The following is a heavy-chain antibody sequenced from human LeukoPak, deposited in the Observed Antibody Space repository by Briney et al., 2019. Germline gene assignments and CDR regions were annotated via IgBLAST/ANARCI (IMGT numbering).Heavy chain of an antibody. J-gene: IGHJ5*02. V-gene: IGHV3-66*01. CDR2: IYSGGGT. Sequence: AGGSLRLSCAASGFTVSSTYMSWVRQAPGKGLQWVSVIYSGGGTYYADSVKGRFTISRDNSKNTLYLQMNSLRAEDTSVYYCARGEVDNWFDPWGQGTLVTVST. CDR1: GFTVSSTY. CDR3: ARGEVDNWFDP. D-gene: IGHD2-2*01.